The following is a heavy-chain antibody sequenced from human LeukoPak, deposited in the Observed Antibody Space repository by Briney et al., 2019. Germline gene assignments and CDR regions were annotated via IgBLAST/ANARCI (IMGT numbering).Heavy chain of an antibody. CDR1: GGSISSGGYY. Sequence: SQTLSLTCTVSGGSISSGGYYWSWIRQPPGKGLEWIGYIYHSGSTYYNPSLKSRVTISVDRSKNQFSLKLSPVTAADTAVYYCARGSTGTTVSIWGQGTMVTVSS. CDR3: ARGSTGTTVSI. CDR2: IYHSGST. V-gene: IGHV4-30-2*01. J-gene: IGHJ3*02. D-gene: IGHD1-7*01.